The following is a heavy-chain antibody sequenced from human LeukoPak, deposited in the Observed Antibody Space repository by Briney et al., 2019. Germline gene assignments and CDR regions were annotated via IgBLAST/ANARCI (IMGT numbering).Heavy chain of an antibody. CDR1: GFTVSSNY. V-gene: IGHV3-23*01. J-gene: IGHJ4*02. CDR3: AKDKSSGPPFDY. CDR2: ISGSGGST. D-gene: IGHD6-19*01. Sequence: GGSLRLSCAASGFTVSSNYMTWVRQAPGKGLEWVSAISGSGGSTYYADSVKGRFTISRDNSKNTLYLQMNSLRAEDTAVYYCAKDKSSGPPFDYWGQGTLVTVSS.